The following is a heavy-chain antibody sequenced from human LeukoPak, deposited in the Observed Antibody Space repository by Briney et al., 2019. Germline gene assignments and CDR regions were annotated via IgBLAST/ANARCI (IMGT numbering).Heavy chain of an antibody. CDR3: ARGTTIFGVDPFDP. V-gene: IGHV1-8*03. Sequence: ASVTVSCKASGYTFTGYYMHWVRQAPGQGLEWMGWMNPNSGNTGYAQKFQGRVTITRNTSISTAYMELSSLRSEDTAVYYCARGTTIFGVDPFDPWGQGTLVTVSS. D-gene: IGHD3-3*01. CDR1: GYTFTGYY. CDR2: MNPNSGNT. J-gene: IGHJ5*02.